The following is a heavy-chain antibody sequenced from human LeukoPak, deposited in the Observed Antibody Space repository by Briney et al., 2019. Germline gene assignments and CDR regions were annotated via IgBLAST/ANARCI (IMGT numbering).Heavy chain of an antibody. CDR2: ISGSGGST. Sequence: GGSLRLSCAASGFTFSSYAMSWVRQAPGKGLEWVSAISGSGGSTYYADSVKGQFTISRDNSKNTLYLQMNSLRAEDTAVYYCAKGFRGRGSGSYPSFDYWGQGTLVTVSS. V-gene: IGHV3-23*01. CDR1: GFTFSSYA. CDR3: AKGFRGRGSGSYPSFDY. D-gene: IGHD3-10*01. J-gene: IGHJ4*02.